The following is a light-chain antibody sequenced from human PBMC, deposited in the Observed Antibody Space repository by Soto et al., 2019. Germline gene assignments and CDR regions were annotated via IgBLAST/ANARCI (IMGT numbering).Light chain of an antibody. J-gene: IGLJ1*01. V-gene: IGLV2-14*01. CDR3: SSFTNTDTLV. Sequence: QSALTQPASVSGSPGQSITISCTGTSSDVGFYNYVSWYQQNPGKAPKLMIYEARNRPSGVSNRFSGSKSGNTASLTISGLQAEDEADYYCSSFTNTDTLVFGTGTKLTVL. CDR1: SSDVGFYNY. CDR2: EAR.